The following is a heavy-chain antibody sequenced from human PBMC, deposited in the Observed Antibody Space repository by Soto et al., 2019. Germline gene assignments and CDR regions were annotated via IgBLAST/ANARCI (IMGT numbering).Heavy chain of an antibody. CDR1: GGCISSSSYY. CDR3: ARHLTYCSAGSCYSDFPYYGMDV. V-gene: IGHV4-39*01. J-gene: IGHJ6*02. Sequence: SETLALTCTVSGGCISSSSYYWGWIRQPPGKGLEWIGSIFYSGSTYYNPSLKSRVTISVDTSKNQFSLKLSSVTAADTAVYYCARHLTYCSAGSCYSDFPYYGMDVWGQGTTVTVSS. CDR2: IFYSGST. D-gene: IGHD2-15*01.